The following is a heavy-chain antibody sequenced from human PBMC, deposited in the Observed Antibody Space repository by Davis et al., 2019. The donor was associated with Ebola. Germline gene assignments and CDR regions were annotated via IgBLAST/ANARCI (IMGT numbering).Heavy chain of an antibody. Sequence: SETLSLTCAVSGGSISSSNWWSWVRQPPGKGLEWIGEIYHSGSTNYNPSLKSRVTISVDKSKNQFSLKLSSVTAADTAVYYCARIAAAGPYYFDYWGQGTLVTVSS. D-gene: IGHD6-13*01. CDR3: ARIAAAGPYYFDY. CDR1: GGSISSSNW. CDR2: IYHSGST. V-gene: IGHV4-4*02. J-gene: IGHJ4*02.